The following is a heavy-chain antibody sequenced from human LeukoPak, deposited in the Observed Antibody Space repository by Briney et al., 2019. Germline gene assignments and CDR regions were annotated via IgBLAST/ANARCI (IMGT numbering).Heavy chain of an antibody. Sequence: GGSLRLSCTASGFTFGDYAMSWVRQAPGKGLEWLGFIRSKAYGGTTEYAASVKGRFTISRDDSKSIAYLQMNSLKTEDTAVYYCTRGLQYYDILTGYYGIDYWGQGTLVTVSS. CDR2: IRSKAYGGTT. J-gene: IGHJ4*02. CDR1: GFTFGDYA. V-gene: IGHV3-49*04. CDR3: TRGLQYYDILTGYYGIDY. D-gene: IGHD3-9*01.